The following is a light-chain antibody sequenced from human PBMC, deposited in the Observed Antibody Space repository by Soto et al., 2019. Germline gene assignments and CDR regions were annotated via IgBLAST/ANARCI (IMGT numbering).Light chain of an antibody. CDR2: DDS. Sequence: SYELTQPPSVSVAPGQTARITCGGNNIGGKSVHWYQQKPGKAPVLVVYDDSDRPSGIHERFSGSNSGNTATLTISRVEAGDEAEYYCQVWDSSSHHYVFGNGNKVTVL. CDR3: QVWDSSSHHYV. V-gene: IGLV3-21*02. J-gene: IGLJ1*01. CDR1: NIGGKS.